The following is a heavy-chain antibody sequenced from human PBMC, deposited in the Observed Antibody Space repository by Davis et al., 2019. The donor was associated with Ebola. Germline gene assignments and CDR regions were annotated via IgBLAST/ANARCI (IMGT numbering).Heavy chain of an antibody. CDR2: ISWNSGSI. Sequence: GGSLRLSCAASGFTFDDYAMHWVRQAPGKGLEWVSGISWNSGSIGYADSVKGRFTISRDNAKNSLYLQMNSLRAEDTALYYCAKDMAAIRQYYFDYWGQGTLVTVS. J-gene: IGHJ4*02. V-gene: IGHV3-9*01. D-gene: IGHD5-18*01. CDR3: AKDMAAIRQYYFDY. CDR1: GFTFDDYA.